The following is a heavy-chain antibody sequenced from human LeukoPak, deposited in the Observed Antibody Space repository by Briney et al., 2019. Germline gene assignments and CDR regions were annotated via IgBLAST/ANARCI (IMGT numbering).Heavy chain of an antibody. Sequence: GGSLRLSCAASGFSFSSYSMSWVRQAPGKGLEWVSCINGSGDNTYYAGSVKGRCTIARDNSKNTLYLQMNRLRADDTGVYYVGKGEYGSGTYNKGFDYWGQGTLVTVSS. J-gene: IGHJ4*02. V-gene: IGHV3-23*01. CDR1: GFSFSSYS. D-gene: IGHD3-10*01. CDR3: GKGEYGSGTYNKGFDY. CDR2: INGSGDNT.